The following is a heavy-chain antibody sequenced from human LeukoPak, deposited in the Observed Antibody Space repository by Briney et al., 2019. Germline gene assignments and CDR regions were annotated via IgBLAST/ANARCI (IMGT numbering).Heavy chain of an antibody. Sequence: GGSLRLSCVASGFTYRSHSMTWVRQAPGKGLEWVSHISASGGSTRYADSVKGRFTISRDNSKNTLYLQINGLRVDDTAVYFCAKDAHFFGVDVWYQGTRAAVSS. CDR1: GFTYRSHS. V-gene: IGHV3-23*01. J-gene: IGHJ6*02. CDR2: ISASGGST. D-gene: IGHD3-10*01. CDR3: AKDAHFFGVDV.